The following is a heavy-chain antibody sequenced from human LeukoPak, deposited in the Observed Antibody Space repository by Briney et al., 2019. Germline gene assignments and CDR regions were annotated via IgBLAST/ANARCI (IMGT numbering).Heavy chain of an antibody. CDR1: GFTFSTHA. J-gene: IGHJ4*02. V-gene: IGHV3-30*10. Sequence: PGGSLRLSCAASGFTFSTHAMHWVRQAPGKGLEWVAVVSHDGNTKYYTDSVKGRFTISRDNSKNTLYLQMNGRRTDDTAVYYCARAIVGTENFDYWGQGTLVTVSS. CDR2: VSHDGNTK. D-gene: IGHD5-12*01. CDR3: ARAIVGTENFDY.